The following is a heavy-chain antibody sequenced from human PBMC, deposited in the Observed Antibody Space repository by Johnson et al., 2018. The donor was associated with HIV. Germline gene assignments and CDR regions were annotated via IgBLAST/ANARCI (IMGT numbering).Heavy chain of an antibody. CDR1: GFTFSDYA. D-gene: IGHD6-25*01. CDR2: IKQDGNEK. Sequence: VQLVESGGGLIQPGGSLRLSCVVSGFTFSDYAVNWVRQAQGKGLDWVANIKQDGNEKYYAASVTGRFTISRDNGKHALYLQMNSLRAAATSVYFCATIAAQGAAFDIGGQGTVVTVSS. CDR3: ATIAAQGAAFDI. V-gene: IGHV3-7*01. J-gene: IGHJ3*02.